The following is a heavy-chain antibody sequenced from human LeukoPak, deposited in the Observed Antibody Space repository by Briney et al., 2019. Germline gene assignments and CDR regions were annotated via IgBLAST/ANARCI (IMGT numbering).Heavy chain of an antibody. D-gene: IGHD5-18*01. CDR2: IGGTGGNI. J-gene: IGHJ4*02. CDR3: AQDRAYIQFYF. CDR1: GFTFSNAW. V-gene: IGHV3-23*01. Sequence: GGSLRLSCAASGFTFSNAWMSWVRQAPGKGLEWVSAIGGTGGNIFYTDSVKGRFTISRDNSKNTVYLQVNSLRAEDTALYYCAQDRAYIQFYFWGQGTLVTVSS.